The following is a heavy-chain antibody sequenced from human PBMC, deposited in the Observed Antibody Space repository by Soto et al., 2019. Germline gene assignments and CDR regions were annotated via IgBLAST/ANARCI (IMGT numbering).Heavy chain of an antibody. CDR2: IKSKTDGGTT. CDR3: TSITMVRGVIITSYYYYHGMDV. D-gene: IGHD3-10*01. J-gene: IGHJ6*02. Sequence: PGGSLRLSCAASGFTFSNAWMSWVRQAPGKGLEWVGRIKSKTDGGTTDYAAPVKGRFTISRDDSKNTLYLQMNSLKTEDTAGYYCTSITMVRGVIITSYYYYHGMDVWGQGTTVTVPS. V-gene: IGHV3-15*01. CDR1: GFTFSNAW.